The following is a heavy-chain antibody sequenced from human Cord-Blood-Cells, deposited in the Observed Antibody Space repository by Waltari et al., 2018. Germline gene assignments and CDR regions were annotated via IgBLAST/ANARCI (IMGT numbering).Heavy chain of an antibody. Sequence: QVQLQQWGAGLLKPSETLSLTCAVYGGSFSGYYWSWIRQHPGKGLEWIGEINHNGSTNYHPSLKSRVTISVDTSKNQYSLELSSVTAADTAVYYCARLYSSSSLYYYYYYMDVWGKGTTVTVSS. CDR3: ARLYSSSSLYYYYYYMDV. D-gene: IGHD6-13*01. J-gene: IGHJ6*03. V-gene: IGHV4-34*01. CDR2: INHNGST. CDR1: GGSFSGYY.